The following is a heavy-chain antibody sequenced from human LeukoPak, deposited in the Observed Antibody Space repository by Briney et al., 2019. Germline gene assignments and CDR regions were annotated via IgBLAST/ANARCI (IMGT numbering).Heavy chain of an antibody. CDR3: ATDPPYCGGDCYNFDY. J-gene: IGHJ4*02. Sequence: GASVKVSCKVSGYTLTELSMHWVRQAPGKGLEWTGGFDPEDGETIYAQKFQGRVTMTEDTSTDTAYMELSSLRSEDTAVYYCATDPPYCGGDCYNFDYWGQGTLVTVSS. CDR2: FDPEDGET. CDR1: GYTLTELS. V-gene: IGHV1-24*01. D-gene: IGHD2-21*02.